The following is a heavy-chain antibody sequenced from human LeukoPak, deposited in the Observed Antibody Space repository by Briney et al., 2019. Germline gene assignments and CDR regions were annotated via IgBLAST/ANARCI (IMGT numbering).Heavy chain of an antibody. D-gene: IGHD4-11*01. CDR2: IYYSGST. Sequence: SETLSLTCTVSGGSISSYYWSWIRQPPGKGLEWIGYIYYSGSTNYNPSLKSRVTISVDTSKNQFSLKLSSVTAADTAVYYCAKDLHTVTKYYFDYWGQGTLVTVSS. CDR1: GGSISSYY. J-gene: IGHJ4*02. CDR3: AKDLHTVTKYYFDY. V-gene: IGHV4-59*12.